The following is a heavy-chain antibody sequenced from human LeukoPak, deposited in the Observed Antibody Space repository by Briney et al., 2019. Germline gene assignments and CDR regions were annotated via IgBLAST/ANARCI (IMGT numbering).Heavy chain of an antibody. CDR2: IDPSDSYS. CDR3: ARHRDGYNHTFDY. J-gene: IGHJ4*02. CDR1: GYSFTSYW. D-gene: IGHD5-24*01. V-gene: IGHV5-10-1*01. Sequence: GGSLRISCEASGYSFTSYWITWVRQMPGKGLEWMGRIDPSDSYSNYSPSFQGHVTISADKSISTVYLQWRSLKASDTAMYYCARHRDGYNHTFDYWGQGTLVTVSS.